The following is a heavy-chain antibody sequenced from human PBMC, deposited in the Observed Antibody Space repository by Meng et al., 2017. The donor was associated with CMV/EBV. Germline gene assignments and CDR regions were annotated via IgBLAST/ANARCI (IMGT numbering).Heavy chain of an antibody. Sequence: QVQLVQSGAEVKKPXXSVKVXCKASGDTFTSCHIHWVRQAPGQGLEWLGLINCNDGATSYAHKFQGRVSMTRDTSTRIVHMELSSLRSEDTALYYCARELSYTSALDYWGQGTLVTVSS. CDR1: GDTFTSCH. CDR2: INCNDGAT. J-gene: IGHJ4*02. D-gene: IGHD2/OR15-2a*01. CDR3: ARELSYTSALDY. V-gene: IGHV1-46*01.